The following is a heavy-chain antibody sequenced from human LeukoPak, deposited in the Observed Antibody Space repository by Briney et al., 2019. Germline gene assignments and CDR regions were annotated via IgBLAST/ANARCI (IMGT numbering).Heavy chain of an antibody. V-gene: IGHV4-59*01. CDR3: ARHASGERGFDY. Sequence: SETLSLTCTVSGGSISSYYWSWIRQPPGKGLEWIGYIYYSGTTNYYPSLKSRVTISVDTSKNQFSLKLSSATAADTAVYYCARHASGERGFDYWGQGTLVTVSS. CDR2: IYYSGTT. J-gene: IGHJ4*02. CDR1: GGSISSYY. D-gene: IGHD1-1*01.